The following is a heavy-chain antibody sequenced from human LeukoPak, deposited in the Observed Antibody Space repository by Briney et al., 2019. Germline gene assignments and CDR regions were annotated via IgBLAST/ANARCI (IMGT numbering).Heavy chain of an antibody. Sequence: GGSLRLSCAASGFTFSDHYMDWVRQAPGKGLVWVSRINSDGSRTTYADSVKGRFTISRDNAKNTLYLQMNSLRTEDTAVYYCARPETQYSSGLNGFDIWGQGTMGTVSS. CDR2: INSDGSRT. CDR1: GFTFSDHY. CDR3: ARPETQYSSGLNGFDI. V-gene: IGHV3-74*01. J-gene: IGHJ3*02. D-gene: IGHD6-19*01.